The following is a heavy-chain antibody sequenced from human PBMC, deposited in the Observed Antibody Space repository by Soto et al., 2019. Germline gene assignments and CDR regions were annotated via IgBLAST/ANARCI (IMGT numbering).Heavy chain of an antibody. V-gene: IGHV3-23*01. D-gene: IGHD3-22*01. CDR3: VRATYFSDSSGYTRCFDY. CDR2: IRGSGVTT. CDR1: GFTFSSYA. Sequence: EVQLLESGGGLVQPGGSLRLSCAASGFTFSSYALSWVRQAPGKGLEWVSAIRGSGVTTYYADSVKGRFTISRDNSENTLYLQMNSLRAEDTAVYYCVRATYFSDSSGYTRCFDYWGQGTLVTVSS. J-gene: IGHJ4*02.